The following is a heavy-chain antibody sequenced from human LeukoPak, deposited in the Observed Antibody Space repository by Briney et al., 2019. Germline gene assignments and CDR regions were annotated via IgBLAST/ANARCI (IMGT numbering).Heavy chain of an antibody. Sequence: GGSLRLSCAASGFTFCTYAMRWVRQAPGKGLEWVSAISGSGGSTYYADSVKGRFTISRDNSKNTLFLQMNSLRAEDTALYYCAKASQKWEYSYGSPFDYWGQGTLVTVS. CDR1: GFTFCTYA. J-gene: IGHJ4*02. CDR2: ISGSGGST. CDR3: AKASQKWEYSYGSPFDY. D-gene: IGHD5-18*01. V-gene: IGHV3-23*01.